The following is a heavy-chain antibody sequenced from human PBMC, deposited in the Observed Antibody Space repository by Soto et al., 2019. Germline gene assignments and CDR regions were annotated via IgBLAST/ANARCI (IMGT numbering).Heavy chain of an antibody. CDR3: ATGRGVDRRLE. D-gene: IGHD3-10*01. CDR1: GYTLTELS. J-gene: IGHJ4*02. Sequence: RASVKVSCKVSGYTLTELSMHWVRQAPGKGLEWMGGFDPEDGKGIYAQKFQGRVTMTEDTSTETSYMELNSLRSEDTAVYYCATGRGVDRRLEWGQGTLVTVSS. CDR2: FDPEDGKG. V-gene: IGHV1-24*01.